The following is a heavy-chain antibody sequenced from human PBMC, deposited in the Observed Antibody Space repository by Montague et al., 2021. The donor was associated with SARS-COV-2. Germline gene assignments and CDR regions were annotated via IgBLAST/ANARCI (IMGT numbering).Heavy chain of an antibody. CDR3: AREAVVLLPTTMDDALDV. Sequence: SLRLSCAASGFTFSSHYMTWVRQAPGKGLEWVGNIKQDGSERFYADFVKGRFTTSRDNAENEVFLQMNGLRVDDTAVYYCAREAVVLLPTTMDDALDVWGQGTMVTVSS. V-gene: IGHV3-7*05. CDR2: IKQDGSER. CDR1: GFTFSSHY. J-gene: IGHJ3*01. D-gene: IGHD3-10*01.